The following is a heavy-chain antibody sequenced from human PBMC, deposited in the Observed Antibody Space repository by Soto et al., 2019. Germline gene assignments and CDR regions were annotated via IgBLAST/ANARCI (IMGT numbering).Heavy chain of an antibody. CDR2: ISAYNGNT. V-gene: IGHV1-18*04. CDR1: GYTFTSYG. J-gene: IGHJ5*02. D-gene: IGHD2-2*02. Sequence: ASVKVSCKASGYTFTSYGISWVRQAPGQGLEWMGWISAYNGNTNYAQKLQGRVTMTTGTSTSTAYMELRSLRSDDTAVYYCARVLSGGYCSSTSCYTSAVGWFDPWGQGTLVTVSS. CDR3: ARVLSGGYCSSTSCYTSAVGWFDP.